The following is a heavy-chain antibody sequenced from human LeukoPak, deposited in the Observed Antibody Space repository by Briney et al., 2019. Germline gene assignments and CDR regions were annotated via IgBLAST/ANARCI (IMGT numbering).Heavy chain of an antibody. CDR1: GGSISSGDYY. J-gene: IGHJ3*02. V-gene: IGHV4-30-4*08. D-gene: IGHD2-2*01. Sequence: SQTLSLTCTVSGGSISSGDYYWSWLRQPPGKGLEWIGYIYYSGSTYYNPSLKSRVTISVDTSKNQFSLKLSSVTAADTAVYYCATSGPAAHDAFDIWGQGTMVTVSS. CDR2: IYYSGST. CDR3: ATSGPAAHDAFDI.